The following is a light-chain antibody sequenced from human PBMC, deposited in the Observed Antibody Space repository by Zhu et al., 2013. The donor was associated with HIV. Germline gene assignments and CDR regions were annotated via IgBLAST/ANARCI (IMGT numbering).Light chain of an antibody. CDR1: QSISSN. Sequence: EIVMTQSPATLSVSPGERATLSCRASQSISSNLAWYQQKPGQAPRLLIYGASTRATGIPGRFSGSGSGTEFTLTISSLQSEDFAVYYCQQYNNWPPGMYTFGQGTEAGDQT. CDR3: QQYNNWPPGMYT. CDR2: GAS. J-gene: IGKJ2*01. V-gene: IGKV3-15*01.